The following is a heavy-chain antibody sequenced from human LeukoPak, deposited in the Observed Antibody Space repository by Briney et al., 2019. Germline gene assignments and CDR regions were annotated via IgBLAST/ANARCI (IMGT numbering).Heavy chain of an antibody. CDR3: ARESSSSEFDY. J-gene: IGHJ4*02. CDR2: ISSRGGTI. V-gene: IGHV3-48*03. D-gene: IGHD6-6*01. CDR1: EVTFSTYE. Sequence: SGGSQRLSCAGTEVTFSTYEMNWVRQAPGKGLEWVSYISSRGGTIYYADSVKGRFTISRDNAKNSLYLQMNSLRAEDTAVYYCARESSSSEFDYWGQGTLVTVSS.